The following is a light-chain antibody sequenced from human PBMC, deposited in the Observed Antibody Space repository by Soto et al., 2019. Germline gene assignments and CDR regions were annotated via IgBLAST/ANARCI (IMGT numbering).Light chain of an antibody. CDR2: DAS. Sequence: DIQMTQSPSSLSASVGDRVTITCQASQDISNYLNWYQQKPGKAPKLLIYDASNLETGVPSRFSGSGSGTDFTFTISSLQPEDIGTYYCQQYDNLPKLTFGGGTKVEIK. V-gene: IGKV1-33*01. J-gene: IGKJ4*01. CDR1: QDISNY. CDR3: QQYDNLPKLT.